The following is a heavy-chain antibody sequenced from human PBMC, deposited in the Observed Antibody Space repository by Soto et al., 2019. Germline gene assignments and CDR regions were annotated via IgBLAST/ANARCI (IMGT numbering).Heavy chain of an antibody. CDR1: GGTFSSYA. CDR3: ARDGCSGGSCYPRWYYYDMDV. V-gene: IGHV1-69*12. D-gene: IGHD2-15*01. J-gene: IGHJ6*02. Sequence: QVQLVQSGAEVKKPGSSVKVSCKASGGTFSSYAISWVRQAPGQGLEWMGGIIAIFGTANYAQKFQGRVTITADESTSTAYMELSSLRSEDTAVYYCARDGCSGGSCYPRWYYYDMDVWGQGTTVTVSS. CDR2: IIAIFGTA.